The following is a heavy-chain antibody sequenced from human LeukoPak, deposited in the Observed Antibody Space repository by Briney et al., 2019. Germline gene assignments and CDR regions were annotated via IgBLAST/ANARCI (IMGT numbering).Heavy chain of an antibody. Sequence: PSETLSLTCAVSGVSLSTYYWTWIRQPPGKGLEWIGYISYSGRSTYNPSLRGRVTISSDTSKNQFSLRLTSVPAADTAVYYCARGGTGDLDYWGQGTLVTVSS. J-gene: IGHJ4*02. CDR1: GVSLSTYY. V-gene: IGHV4-59*01. CDR3: ARGGTGDLDY. CDR2: ISYSGRS. D-gene: IGHD7-27*01.